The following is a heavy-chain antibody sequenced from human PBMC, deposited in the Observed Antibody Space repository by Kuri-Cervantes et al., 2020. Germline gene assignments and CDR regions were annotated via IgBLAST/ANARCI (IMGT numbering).Heavy chain of an antibody. CDR3: ARARWFGELFHQKSYGMDV. CDR1: GFTVSSNY. D-gene: IGHD3-10*01. J-gene: IGHJ6*02. CDR2: IYSGGRT. Sequence: GESLKISCAAAGFTVSSNYIRWVRQAPGKGLEWVSSIYSGGRTYYAGSVKGRFTISRHNSKNTLYFHMNSLRAEDTAVYYCARARWFGELFHQKSYGMDVWGQGTTVTVSS. V-gene: IGHV3-53*01.